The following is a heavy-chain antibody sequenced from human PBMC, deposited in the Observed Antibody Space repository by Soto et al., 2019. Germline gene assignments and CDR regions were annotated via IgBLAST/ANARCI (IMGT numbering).Heavy chain of an antibody. V-gene: IGHV4-39*01. J-gene: IGHJ5*02. CDR2: IYYSGIT. CDR1: GDSISSSNYY. CDR3: ARSNSGYYKWFAP. Sequence: SETLSLTCTVSGDSISSSNYYWGWIRQPPGKGLEWIANIYYSGITYCNPSLKSRVAISVDTSKNQFSLKLSSVSAADTAIYYCARSNSGYYKWFAPWGQGTLVTVSS. D-gene: IGHD3-22*01.